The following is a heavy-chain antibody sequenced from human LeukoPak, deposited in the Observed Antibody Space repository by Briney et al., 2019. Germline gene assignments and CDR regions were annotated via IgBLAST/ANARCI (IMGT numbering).Heavy chain of an antibody. CDR3: ARGPSYDLWIGSGYSSYYMDV. D-gene: IGHD3-3*01. CDR2: MNPNSGNI. J-gene: IGHJ6*03. CDR1: GYTFTSYG. V-gene: IGHV1-8*03. Sequence: GSLKLSCTASGYTFTSYGIHWVRRAPGQRLEYMGCMNPNSGNIYFAQTLKGGVTITRNTSINTAYMNMSGLRSEDTAVYYCARGPSYDLWIGSGYSSYYMDVWGKGATVTVSS.